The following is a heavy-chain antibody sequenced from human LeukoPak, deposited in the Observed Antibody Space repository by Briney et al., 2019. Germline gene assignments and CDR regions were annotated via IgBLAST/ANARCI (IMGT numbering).Heavy chain of an antibody. J-gene: IGHJ5*02. CDR3: AKDEHNDFWSGKPNWFDP. D-gene: IGHD3-3*01. Sequence: GGSLRLSCAASGFTFSSYAMHWVHQAPGKGLEWVAVISYDGSNKYYADSVKGRFTISRDNSKNTLYLQMNSLRAEDTAVYYCAKDEHNDFWSGKPNWFDPWGQGTLVTVSS. CDR2: ISYDGSNK. V-gene: IGHV3-30-3*01. CDR1: GFTFSSYA.